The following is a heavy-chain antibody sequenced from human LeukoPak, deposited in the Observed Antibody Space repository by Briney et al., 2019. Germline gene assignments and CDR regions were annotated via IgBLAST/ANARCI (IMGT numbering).Heavy chain of an antibody. D-gene: IGHD5-12*01. Sequence: SETLSLTCAVYGGSFSGYYWSWIRQPPGKGLEWIGEINHSGSTNYNPSLKSRVTISVDTFKNQFSLKLSSVTAADTAVYYCASRGSGYDTYYFDYWGQGTLVTVSS. V-gene: IGHV4-34*01. J-gene: IGHJ4*02. CDR2: INHSGST. CDR3: ASRGSGYDTYYFDY. CDR1: GGSFSGYY.